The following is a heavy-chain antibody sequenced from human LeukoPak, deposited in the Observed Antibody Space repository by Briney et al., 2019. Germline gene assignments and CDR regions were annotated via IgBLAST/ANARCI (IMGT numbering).Heavy chain of an antibody. V-gene: IGHV4-39*07. CDR2: ISYSWTT. J-gene: IGHJ4*02. Sequence: PSETLSLTCTVSGGSISSSGYYGGWIRQPPGKGLEWTASISYSWTTYYNPSLKSRVTISVDTSKNQFSLKLSSVTAADTAVYYCAREGTHYDYVWGSYRPVDYWGQGTLVTVSS. CDR1: GGSISSSGYY. D-gene: IGHD3-16*02. CDR3: AREGTHYDYVWGSYRPVDY.